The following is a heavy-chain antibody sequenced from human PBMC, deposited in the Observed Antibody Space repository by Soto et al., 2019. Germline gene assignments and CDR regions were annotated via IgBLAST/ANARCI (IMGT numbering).Heavy chain of an antibody. CDR3: AKGPAIVLVXAAMNYYYGMDV. V-gene: IGHV3-30*18. J-gene: IGHJ6*02. D-gene: IGHD2-2*01. CDR2: ISYDGSNK. Sequence: GGSLRLSCAASGFTFSSYGMHWVRQAPGKGLEWVAVISYDGSNKYYADSVKGRFTISRDNSKNTLYLQMNSLRAEDTAVYYCAKGPAIVLVXAAMNYYYGMDVWGQGTTVTVSS. CDR1: GFTFSSYG.